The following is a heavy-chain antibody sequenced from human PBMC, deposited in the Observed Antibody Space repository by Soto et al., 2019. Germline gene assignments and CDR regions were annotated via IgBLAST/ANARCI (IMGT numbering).Heavy chain of an antibody. V-gene: IGHV1-8*01. J-gene: IGHJ4*02. Sequence: ASVKVSCKASGYTFTSYDISWVRQATGQGLEWMGWMSPNSGNTDYAQKLQGRVTMTTDTSTSTAYMELSSLRSDDTAVYYCARGGYGDYGYWGQGTLVTVSS. CDR2: MSPNSGNT. CDR3: ARGGYGDYGY. CDR1: GYTFTSYD. D-gene: IGHD4-17*01.